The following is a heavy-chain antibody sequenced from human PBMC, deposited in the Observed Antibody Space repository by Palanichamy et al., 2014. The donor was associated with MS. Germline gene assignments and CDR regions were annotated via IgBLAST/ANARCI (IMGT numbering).Heavy chain of an antibody. CDR3: ARESDRCSGGSCHMDY. CDR2: IYSGGST. D-gene: IGHD2-15*01. J-gene: IGHJ4*02. CDR1: GFIVSSNY. V-gene: IGHV3-53*01. Sequence: EVQLVESGGGLIQPGGSLRLSCAASGFIVSSNYMSWVRQAPGKGLEWVSIIYSGGSTFYADSVKGRFTISRDKSKNTLSLQMNSLRAEDTAVYYCARESDRCSGGSCHMDYWGQGTLVTVS.